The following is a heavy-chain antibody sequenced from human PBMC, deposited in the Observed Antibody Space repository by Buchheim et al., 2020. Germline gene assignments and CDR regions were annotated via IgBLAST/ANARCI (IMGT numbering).Heavy chain of an antibody. CDR3: VRGDDYDNYTMDV. V-gene: IGHV4-59*01. Sequence: QVQLQESGPGLVKASETLSLTCTDSGGSMTSYYWNWIRQPPGNGLEWIGLIYDTGSTTYSPSLKSRVSISVDTSKNQFSLKLSSVTAADTAVYYCVRGDDYDNYTMDVWGQGTT. J-gene: IGHJ6*02. CDR1: GGSMTSYY. CDR2: IYDTGST.